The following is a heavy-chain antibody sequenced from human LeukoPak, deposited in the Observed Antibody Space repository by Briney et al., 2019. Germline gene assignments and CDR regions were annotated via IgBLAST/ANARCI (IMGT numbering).Heavy chain of an antibody. D-gene: IGHD3-10*01. J-gene: IGHJ4*02. V-gene: IGHV4-31*03. CDR3: ARARGVRGVIEYYFDY. CDR1: GGSISSGGYY. Sequence: SETLSLTCTVSGGSISSGGYYWSWIRQHPGKGLEWIGYIYYSGSTYYNPSLKSRVTISVDTSKNQFSLKRSSVTAADTAVYYCARARGVRGVIEYYFDYWGQGTLVTVSS. CDR2: IYYSGST.